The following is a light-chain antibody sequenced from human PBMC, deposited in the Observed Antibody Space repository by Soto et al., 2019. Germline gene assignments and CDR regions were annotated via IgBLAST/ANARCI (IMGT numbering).Light chain of an antibody. J-gene: IGKJ3*01. CDR1: QSVSGN. CDR2: GAS. CDR3: QRYNNWPPV. Sequence: EIVMTQSPATLSVSPGERATLSCRASQSVSGNLAWYQQKPGQAPRLLIYGASTRATGIPARFSGSGPGKEFTLTISSLQSEDFAVYYCQRYNNWPPVFGPGTKVDIK. V-gene: IGKV3-15*01.